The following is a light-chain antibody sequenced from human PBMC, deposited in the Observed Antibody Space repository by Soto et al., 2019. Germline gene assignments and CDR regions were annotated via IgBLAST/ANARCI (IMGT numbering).Light chain of an antibody. CDR3: HQYGGSPWT. CDR2: GAS. V-gene: IGKV3-20*01. CDR1: QIISSTY. J-gene: IGKJ1*01. Sequence: DIVLTQSPGTLSLSPGERATLSCRASQIISSTYLGWYQQKPDQAPRLLIYGASSRATGIPDRFSGSGSGTDFTLTISRLEPEDIAVYFCHQYGGSPWTFGQGTKVDI.